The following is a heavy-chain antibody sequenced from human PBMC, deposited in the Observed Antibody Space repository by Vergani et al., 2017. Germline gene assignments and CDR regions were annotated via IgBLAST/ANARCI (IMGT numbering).Heavy chain of an antibody. CDR2: IYYSGST. D-gene: IGHD6-19*01. J-gene: IGHJ5*02. V-gene: IGHV4-39*01. Sequence: QLQLQESGPGLVKPSATLSLTCSVSGASIRSSNYYWGWIRQPPGKGLEWIASIYYSGSTYYNPSLKSLVTISVDTSKNQFSLKLSSVTAADTAVYFGARHSTVEWLVKLGWIDPWGQGILVTVSS. CDR1: GASIRSSNYY. CDR3: ARHSTVEWLVKLGWIDP.